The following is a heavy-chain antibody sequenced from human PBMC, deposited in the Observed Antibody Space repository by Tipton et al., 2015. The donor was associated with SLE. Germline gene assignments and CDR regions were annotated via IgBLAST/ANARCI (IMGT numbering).Heavy chain of an antibody. CDR3: ARRLSSSWQYFDY. D-gene: IGHD6-13*01. J-gene: IGHJ4*02. V-gene: IGHV4-59*01. Sequence: QLVQSGAEVKPSETLSLTCTVSGGSISSYYWSWIRQPPGKGLEWIGYIYYSGSTNYNPSLKSRVTISVDTSKNQFSLKLSSVTAADTAVYYCARRLSSSWQYFDYWGQGTLVTVSS. CDR1: GGSISSYY. CDR2: IYYSGST.